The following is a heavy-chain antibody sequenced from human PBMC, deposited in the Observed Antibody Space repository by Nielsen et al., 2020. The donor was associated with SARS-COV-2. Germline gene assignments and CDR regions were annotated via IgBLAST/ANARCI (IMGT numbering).Heavy chain of an antibody. CDR2: IYPGDSDT. Sequence: GESLKISCRGSGYSFTSYWIGWVRQMPGKGLEGMGIIYPGDSDTRYSPSFQGQVTIPADKPISTAYPQWDSLKAPDTAMYYCARTYSSWPRANYYYYGMDVWGQGTTVNVSS. CDR1: GYSFTSYW. D-gene: IGHD6-13*01. J-gene: IGHJ6*02. CDR3: ARTYSSWPRANYYYYGMDV. V-gene: IGHV5-51*04.